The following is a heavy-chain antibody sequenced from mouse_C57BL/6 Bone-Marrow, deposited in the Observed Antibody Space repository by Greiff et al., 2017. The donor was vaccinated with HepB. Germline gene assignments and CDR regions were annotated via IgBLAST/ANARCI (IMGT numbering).Heavy chain of an antibody. V-gene: IGHV1-26*01. J-gene: IGHJ1*03. D-gene: IGHD1-1*01. CDR2: INPNNGGT. Sequence: EVQLQQSGPELVKPGASVKISCKASGYTFTDYYMNWVKQSHGKSLEWIGDINPNNGGTSYNQKFKGKATLTVDKSSSTAYMELRSLTSEDSAVYYCARADYYGSRREYFDVWGTGTTVTVSS. CDR1: GYTFTDYY. CDR3: ARADYYGSRREYFDV.